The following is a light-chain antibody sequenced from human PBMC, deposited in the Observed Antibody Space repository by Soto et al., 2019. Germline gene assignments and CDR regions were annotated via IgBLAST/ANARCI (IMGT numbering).Light chain of an antibody. J-gene: IGLJ2*01. Sequence: QSALTQPASMSGSPGQSSTISCTGTSSDIGGCNFVSWYQRHPGKGPKLLIFDVNFRPSGVSNRFSGSKSENTASLTISGLQPEDEADYYCSSYTTADTVIFGGGTKVTVL. V-gene: IGLV2-14*03. CDR2: DVN. CDR3: SSYTTADTVI. CDR1: SSDIGGCNF.